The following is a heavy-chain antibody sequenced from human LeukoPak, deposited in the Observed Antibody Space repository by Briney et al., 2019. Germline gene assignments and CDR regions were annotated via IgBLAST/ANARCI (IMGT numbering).Heavy chain of an antibody. J-gene: IGHJ4*02. D-gene: IGHD5-18*01. CDR3: ARGYSYGPVDY. Sequence: GGSLRLSCAASGFTFSSYAMHWVRQAPGKGLEWVAVIWYDGSNKYYADSVKGRFTISRDNSKNTLYLQMNSLRAEDTAVYYCARGYSYGPVDYWGQGTLVTVSS. CDR2: IWYDGSNK. CDR1: GFTFSSYA. V-gene: IGHV3-30*07.